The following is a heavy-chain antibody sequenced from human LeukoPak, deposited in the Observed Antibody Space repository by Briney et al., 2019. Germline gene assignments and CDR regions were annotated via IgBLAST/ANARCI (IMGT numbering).Heavy chain of an antibody. CDR2: IYTSGST. Sequence: SETLSLTCAVYGGSFSGYYWSWIRQPAGKGLEWIGRIYTSGSTNYNPSLKSRVTISVDTSKNQFSLKLSSVTAADTAVYYCARRRAAFRTPSVYNWFDPWGQGTLVTVSS. V-gene: IGHV4-59*10. J-gene: IGHJ5*02. CDR1: GGSFSGYY. CDR3: ARRRAAFRTPSVYNWFDP. D-gene: IGHD6-13*01.